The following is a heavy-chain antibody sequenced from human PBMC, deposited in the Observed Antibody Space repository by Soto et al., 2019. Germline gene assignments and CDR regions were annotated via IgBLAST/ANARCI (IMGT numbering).Heavy chain of an antibody. CDR1: GFTFSNAW. D-gene: IGHD6-19*01. V-gene: IGHV3-15*07. J-gene: IGHJ4*02. CDR3: TATSIAVAGDTSYFDY. Sequence: GGSLRLSCAASGFTFSNAWMNWVRQAPGKGLEWVGRIKSKTDGGTTDYAAPVKGRFTISRDDSKNTLYLQMNSLKTEDTAVYYCTATSIAVAGDTSYFDYWGQGTLVTVSS. CDR2: IKSKTDGGTT.